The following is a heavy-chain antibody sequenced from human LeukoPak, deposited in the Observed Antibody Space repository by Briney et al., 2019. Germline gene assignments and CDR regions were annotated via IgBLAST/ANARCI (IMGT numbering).Heavy chain of an antibody. D-gene: IGHD2-21*02. CDR3: ARERVWRYCGGDSCGWFDP. Sequence: SETLSLTCTVSGGSISSGSYYWSWIRQPAGKGLEWIGRIYTSGSTNYNPSLKRRVTISVDTSRNQFSLTLSSVTAADTAVYYCARERVWRYCGGDSCGWFDPWGQGTLVTVSS. CDR1: GGSISSGSYY. V-gene: IGHV4-61*02. J-gene: IGHJ5*02. CDR2: IYTSGST.